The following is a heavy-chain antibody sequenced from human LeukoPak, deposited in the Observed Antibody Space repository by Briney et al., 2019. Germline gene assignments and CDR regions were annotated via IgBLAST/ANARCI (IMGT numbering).Heavy chain of an antibody. V-gene: IGHV3-7*05. Sequence: GGSLRLSCAASGFTFGSYWMSWGRQAPGRGLEWVADIKQDGTQKYYVDSVEGRITISRDKIKNSLYLQVNRLRVEDTAVYYCARDCGSDCSQAFDLWGQGTMVTVSS. CDR1: GFTFGSYW. CDR2: IKQDGTQK. D-gene: IGHD2-21*02. J-gene: IGHJ3*01. CDR3: ARDCGSDCSQAFDL.